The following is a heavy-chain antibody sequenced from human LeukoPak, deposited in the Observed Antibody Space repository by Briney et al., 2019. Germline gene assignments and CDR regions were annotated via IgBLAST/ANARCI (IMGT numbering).Heavy chain of an antibody. V-gene: IGHV4-39*07. J-gene: IGHJ6*03. CDR1: GGSIGSSSYY. D-gene: IGHD3-22*01. CDR3: ARADYYDSSGYYRSSYYMDV. Sequence: SETLSLTCTVSGGSIGSSSYYWGWIRQPPGKGLEWIGSIFYSGSTYYNPSLKSRVTVSVDTSKNQFSLKVSSVTAADTAVYYCARADYYDSSGYYRSSYYMDVWGKGTTVTVSS. CDR2: IFYSGST.